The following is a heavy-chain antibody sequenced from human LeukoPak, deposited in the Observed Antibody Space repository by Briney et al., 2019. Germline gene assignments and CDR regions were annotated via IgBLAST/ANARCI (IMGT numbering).Heavy chain of an antibody. Sequence: SETLSLTCTVSGGSISGYYWSWIRQPPGKGLEWVGYIFYTGGTNYNPSLKSRVTMSVDTSKNQFSLKLSSVTAADTAVYYCARGERLGLDHWGQGTLVTVSS. CDR2: IFYTGGT. D-gene: IGHD6-6*01. CDR3: ARGERLGLDH. V-gene: IGHV4-59*01. CDR1: GGSISGYY. J-gene: IGHJ4*02.